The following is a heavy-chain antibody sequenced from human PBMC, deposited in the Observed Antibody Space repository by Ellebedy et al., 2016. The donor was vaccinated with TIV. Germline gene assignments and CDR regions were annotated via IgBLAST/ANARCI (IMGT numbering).Heavy chain of an antibody. Sequence: MPSETLSLTCTVSGGSISSYYWSWIRQPPGKGLEWIGYIYYSGSTNYNPSLKSRVTISVDTSKNQFSLKLSSVTAADTAVYYCARGRPWTCSTSCSHYYYYGMDVWGQGTTVTVSS. CDR2: IYYSGST. D-gene: IGHD2-2*01. CDR1: GGSISSYY. J-gene: IGHJ6*02. V-gene: IGHV4-59*12. CDR3: ARGRPWTCSTSCSHYYYYGMDV.